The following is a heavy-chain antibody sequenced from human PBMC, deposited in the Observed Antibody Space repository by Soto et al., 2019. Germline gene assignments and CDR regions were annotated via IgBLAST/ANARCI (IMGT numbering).Heavy chain of an antibody. CDR1: GFTFSSYA. D-gene: IGHD2-2*01. Sequence: HPGGSLRLSCAASGFTFSSYAMSWVRQAPGKGLEWVSAISGSGGSTYYADSVKGRFTISRDNSKNTLYLQMNSPRAEDTAVYYCAKLLSIVVVPAAMYYWGQGTLVTVSS. V-gene: IGHV3-23*01. CDR3: AKLLSIVVVPAAMYY. CDR2: ISGSGGST. J-gene: IGHJ4*02.